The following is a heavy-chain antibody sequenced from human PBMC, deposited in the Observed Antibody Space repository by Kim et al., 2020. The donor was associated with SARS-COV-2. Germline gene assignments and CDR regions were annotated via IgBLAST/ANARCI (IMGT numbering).Heavy chain of an antibody. V-gene: IGHV1-18*01. Sequence: KLQGRVTMTTDTSTSTAYMELRSLRSDDTAVYYCAGDRPRRWEIPPLFDYWGQGTLVTVSS. D-gene: IGHD1-26*01. CDR3: AGDRPRRWEIPPLFDY. J-gene: IGHJ4*02.